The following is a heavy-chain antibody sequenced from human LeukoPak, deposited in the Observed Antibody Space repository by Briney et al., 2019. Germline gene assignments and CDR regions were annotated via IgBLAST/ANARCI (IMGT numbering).Heavy chain of an antibody. D-gene: IGHD2-2*01. Sequence: GGTLRLSCAASGFAFSSHGMSWVRQAPGKGLEWVSGIVGGAGGTYYADSVKGRFTISRDNSKNTLYLQMNSLRAEDTAVYYCAHGSMYQLDYWGQGTLVTVSS. CDR3: AHGSMYQLDY. V-gene: IGHV3-23*01. CDR2: IVGGAGGT. J-gene: IGHJ4*02. CDR1: GFAFSSHG.